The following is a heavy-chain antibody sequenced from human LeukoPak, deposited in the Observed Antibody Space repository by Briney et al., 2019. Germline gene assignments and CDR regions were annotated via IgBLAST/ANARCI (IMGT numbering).Heavy chain of an antibody. CDR2: TSSSSSTI. D-gene: IGHD3-22*01. V-gene: IGHV3-48*01. J-gene: IGHJ4*02. Sequence: GGSLRLSCAAPGFTFSTYSMNWVRQAPGKGLEWVSYTSSSSSTIYYADSVKGRFTISRDNAKNSLYLQMNSLRAEDTAVYYCARGSTYYDSSGQVPFDYWGQGTLVTVSS. CDR3: ARGSTYYDSSGQVPFDY. CDR1: GFTFSTYS.